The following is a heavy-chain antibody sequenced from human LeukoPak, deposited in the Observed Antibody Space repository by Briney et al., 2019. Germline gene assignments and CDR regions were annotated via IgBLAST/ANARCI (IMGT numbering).Heavy chain of an antibody. J-gene: IGHJ6*02. V-gene: IGHV3-23*01. CDR1: GFTLSSNA. Sequence: TGGSLRLSCAASGFTLSSNAMNWVRQAPGKGLEWVSGISGRGGSTYYADSVKGRFTISRDKSKNTLYLLMISLRAEDTAVYYCAIRKQQVVPPRAYPYYYGMDVWGQGTTVTVSS. CDR2: ISGRGGST. CDR3: AIRKQQVVPPRAYPYYYGMDV. D-gene: IGHD6-13*01.